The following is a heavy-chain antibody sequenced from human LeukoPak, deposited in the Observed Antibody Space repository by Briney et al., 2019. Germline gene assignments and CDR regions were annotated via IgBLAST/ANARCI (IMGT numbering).Heavy chain of an antibody. J-gene: IGHJ5*02. CDR2: IYYSGST. V-gene: IGHV4-61*05. CDR3: ARGGNCSGGSCYSDRGWFDP. CDR1: GGSISSSIYY. Sequence: SETLSLTCTVSGGSISSSIYYWGWIRQPPGKGLEWIGYIYYSGSTNYNPSLKSRVTISLDTSKNQFSLKLSSVTAADTAVYYCARGGNCSGGSCYSDRGWFDPWGQGTLVTVSS. D-gene: IGHD2-15*01.